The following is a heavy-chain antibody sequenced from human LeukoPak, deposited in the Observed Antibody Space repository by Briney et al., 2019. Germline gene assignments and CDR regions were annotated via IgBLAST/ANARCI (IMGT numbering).Heavy chain of an antibody. V-gene: IGHV1-2*06. J-gene: IGHJ4*02. CDR2: INSNSGVT. CDR1: GYTFIGYY. Sequence: ASVKVSCKASGYTFIGYYIHWVRQAPGQGLEWMGRINSNSGVTNYAQQFRGRVTMTRDTSISTAYMELSRLRSDDTAVYYCARVAHPSSADGSVRVVGDYWGQGTLVTVSS. D-gene: IGHD3-22*01. CDR3: ARVAHPSSADGSVRVVGDY.